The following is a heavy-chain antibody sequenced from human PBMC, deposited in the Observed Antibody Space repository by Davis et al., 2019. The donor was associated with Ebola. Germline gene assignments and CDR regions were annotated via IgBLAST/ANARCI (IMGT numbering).Heavy chain of an antibody. D-gene: IGHD6-19*01. CDR2: INPNSGGT. CDR1: GYTFTGYY. V-gene: IGHV1-2*02. Sequence: ASVKVSCKASGYTFTGYYMHWVRQAPGQGLEWMGWINPNSGGTNYAQKFQGRVTMTRDTSISTAYMELSRLRSDDTAVYYCARDLIAVAGDALGGLNWGQGTLVTVSS. J-gene: IGHJ1*01. CDR3: ARDLIAVAGDALGGLN.